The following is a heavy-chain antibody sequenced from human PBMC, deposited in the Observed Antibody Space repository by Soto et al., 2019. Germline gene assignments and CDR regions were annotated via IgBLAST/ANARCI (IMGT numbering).Heavy chain of an antibody. V-gene: IGHV1-2*02. J-gene: IGHJ6*02. D-gene: IGHD3-10*01. CDR1: GYTFTAYY. CDR2: INPKFGDT. Sequence: QVQLVQSGAEVKEPGDSVMVSCEASGYTFTAYYIHWVRQAPGQGLEWMGWINPKFGDTTYAQDFQGRVSMTRDMSISTVYMELSRLTSDDTALYYCARNMDYYYGPGSGNGHGFWGQGTTVTVFS. CDR3: ARNMDYYYGPGSGNGHGF.